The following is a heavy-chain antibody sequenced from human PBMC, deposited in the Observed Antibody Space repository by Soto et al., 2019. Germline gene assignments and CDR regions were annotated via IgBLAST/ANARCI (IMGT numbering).Heavy chain of an antibody. Sequence: EVQLVESGGGLVQPGGSLRLSCAASGFTVSNNYTSWVRQAPGKGLEWVSVIDSGGSTYYADSVKGRFTISRDNSKNTLYLQMNTLRGEDTAVYYCARDVRVWGRGTTVTVSS. CDR3: ARDVRV. CDR1: GFTVSNNY. CDR2: IDSGGST. J-gene: IGHJ6*04. V-gene: IGHV3-66*01.